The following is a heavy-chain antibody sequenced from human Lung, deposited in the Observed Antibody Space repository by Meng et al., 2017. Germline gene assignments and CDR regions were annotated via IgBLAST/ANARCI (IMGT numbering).Heavy chain of an antibody. CDR2: ISSSSA. D-gene: IGHD2-15*01. Sequence: EVQLGESGGGLVKRGGSLRRSCAASGFTFSSYSMNWVRQAPGKGLEWVSSISSSSAYADSVKGRFTISRDNAKNSLYLQMNSLRAEDTAVYYCARGRVVVAATPSDYWGQGTLVTVSS. CDR3: ARGRVVVAATPSDY. V-gene: IGHV3-21*01. CDR1: GFTFSSYS. J-gene: IGHJ4*02.